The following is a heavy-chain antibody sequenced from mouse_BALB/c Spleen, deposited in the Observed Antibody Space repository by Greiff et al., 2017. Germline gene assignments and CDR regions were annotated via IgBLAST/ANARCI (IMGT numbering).Heavy chain of an antibody. Sequence: EVQVVESGGGLVKPGGSLKLSCAASGFTFSSYAMSWVRQTPEKRLEWVATISSGGSYTYYPDSVKGRFTISRDNAKNTLYLQMSSLRSEDTAMYYCAREVRWYFDVWGAGTTVTVSS. CDR1: GFTFSSYA. CDR2: ISSGGSYT. V-gene: IGHV5-9-3*01. CDR3: AREVRWYFDV. J-gene: IGHJ1*01. D-gene: IGHD2-14*01.